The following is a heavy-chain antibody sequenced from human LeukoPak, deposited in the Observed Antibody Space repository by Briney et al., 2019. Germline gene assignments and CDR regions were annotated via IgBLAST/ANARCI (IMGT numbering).Heavy chain of an antibody. CDR2: IIPIFGTA. J-gene: IGHJ4*02. V-gene: IGHV1-69*13. D-gene: IGHD3-22*01. CDR3: ARGNMIVGSLDY. Sequence: ASVKVSCKASGGTFSSYAIGWVRQAPGQGLEWMGGIIPIFGTANYAQKFQGRVTITADESTSTAYMELSSLRSEDTAVYYRARGNMIVGSLDYWGQGTLVTVSS. CDR1: GGTFSSYA.